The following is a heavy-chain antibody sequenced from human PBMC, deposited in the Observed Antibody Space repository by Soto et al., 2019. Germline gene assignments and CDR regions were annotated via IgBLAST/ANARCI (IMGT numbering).Heavy chain of an antibody. Sequence: QVQLVQSGAEVKKPGASVKVSCKASGYTFITYGISWVRQAPGHGLEWMGWISAYSGSTKFAQKLQGRVTMTTDTSTTTAYMELRSLTSDDTAVYYCARDFTKSSSWPYYFDYWGQGTLVTVSS. J-gene: IGHJ4*02. V-gene: IGHV1-18*01. CDR1: GYTFITYG. CDR2: ISAYSGST. CDR3: ARDFTKSSSWPYYFDY. D-gene: IGHD6-13*01.